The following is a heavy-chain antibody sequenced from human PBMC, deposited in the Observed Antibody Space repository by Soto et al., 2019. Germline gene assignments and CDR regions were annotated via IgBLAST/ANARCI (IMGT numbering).Heavy chain of an antibody. V-gene: IGHV4-59*11. D-gene: IGHD2-15*01. CDR3: ARSPWGSEYRHYFNMDV. Sequence: QVQLQESGPGLVKPSETLSLTCSVSGGSISSHHWTWIRQPPGKGLEWIGYISLSGSTNYISSPRIRATMSVDTSQIQCSLRLSSVTAADTAVYFCARSPWGSEYRHYFNMDVWGKGTTVTVSS. CDR1: GGSISSHH. J-gene: IGHJ6*03. CDR2: ISLSGST.